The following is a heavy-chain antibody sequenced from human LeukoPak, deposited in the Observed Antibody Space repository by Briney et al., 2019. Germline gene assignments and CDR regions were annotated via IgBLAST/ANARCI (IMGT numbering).Heavy chain of an antibody. D-gene: IGHD4-17*01. Sequence: GGSLRLSXAASGFTFSSKAMSWVRQAPGKGLEWVSAIINSGGSTYYADSVKGRFTISRDNSKNTLYLQMNSLRAEDTALYYCAKDIYGDYGGLDYWGQGTLVTVSS. CDR2: IINSGGST. J-gene: IGHJ4*02. V-gene: IGHV3-23*01. CDR3: AKDIYGDYGGLDY. CDR1: GFTFSSKA.